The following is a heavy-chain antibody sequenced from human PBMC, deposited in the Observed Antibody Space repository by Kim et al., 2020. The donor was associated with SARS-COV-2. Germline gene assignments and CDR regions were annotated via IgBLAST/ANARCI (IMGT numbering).Heavy chain of an antibody. CDR1: GFTFSSYW. D-gene: IGHD3-10*01. CDR2: INSDGSST. Sequence: GGSLRLSCAASGFTFSSYWMHWVRQAPGKGLVWVSRINSDGSSTSYADSVKGRFTISRDNAKNTLYLQMNSLRAEDTAVYYCARGGTMVRGVMDWFDPWGQGTLVTVSS. J-gene: IGHJ5*02. V-gene: IGHV3-74*01. CDR3: ARGGTMVRGVMDWFDP.